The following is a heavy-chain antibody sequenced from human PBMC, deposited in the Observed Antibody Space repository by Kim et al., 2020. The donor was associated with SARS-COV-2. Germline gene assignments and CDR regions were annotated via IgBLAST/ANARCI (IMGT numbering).Heavy chain of an antibody. V-gene: IGHV3-23*01. CDR1: GFTFSSYA. Sequence: GGSLRLSCAASGFTFSSYAMNWVRQAPGKGLEWVSTISGVAGRRTYYADSVKGRFTISRDNSKNTLYLQMNGLRADDTAVYYCAKARGYANNYWYFDFWGRGTLVTVSS. D-gene: IGHD5-12*01. CDR2: ISGVAGRRT. J-gene: IGHJ2*01. CDR3: AKARGYANNYWYFDF.